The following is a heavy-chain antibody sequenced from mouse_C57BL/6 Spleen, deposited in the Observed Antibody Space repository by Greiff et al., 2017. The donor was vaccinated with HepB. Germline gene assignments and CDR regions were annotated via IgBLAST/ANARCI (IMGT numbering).Heavy chain of an antibody. V-gene: IGHV1-80*01. D-gene: IGHD3-1*01. CDR3: ARRGSRDYYAMDY. J-gene: IGHJ4*01. Sequence: VKLMESGAELVKPGASVKISCKASGYAFSSYWMNWVKQRPGKGLEWIGQIYPGDGDTNYNGKFKGKATLTADKSSSTAYMQLSSLTSEDSAVYFCARRGSRDYYAMDYWGQGTSVTVSS. CDR2: IYPGDGDT. CDR1: GYAFSSYW.